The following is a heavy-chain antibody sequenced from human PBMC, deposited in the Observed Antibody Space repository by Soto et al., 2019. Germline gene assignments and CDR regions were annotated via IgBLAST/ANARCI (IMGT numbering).Heavy chain of an antibody. CDR3: ARGGVDVVATSAFDY. CDR2: IIPIIGTA. V-gene: IGHV1-69*01. J-gene: IGHJ4*02. Sequence: QVQLVQSGAEVKKPGSSVKVSCKASGGTFNNYAISWVRQAPGQGLEWMGGIIPIIGTADYAHKFQVRLAIRADESTGTTFMELSSLRSEDTALYYCARGGVDVVATSAFDYCGQGTLVTVSS. D-gene: IGHD5-12*01. CDR1: GGTFNNYA.